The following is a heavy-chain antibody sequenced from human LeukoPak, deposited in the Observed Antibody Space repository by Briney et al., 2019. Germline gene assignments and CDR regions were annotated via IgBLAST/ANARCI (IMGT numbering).Heavy chain of an antibody. CDR1: GFTFSSFA. CDR3: AKDIDTIFSTSTFDY. Sequence: GGSLRLSCAASGFTFSSFAMSWVRQAPGKGLEWVSVIYSGGSTHYAESVKGRFTISRDNSKNTVYLQMNSVRAEDTAVYYCAKDIDTIFSTSTFDYWGQGTLVTVSS. CDR2: IYSGGST. D-gene: IGHD3-9*01. V-gene: IGHV3-66*01. J-gene: IGHJ4*02.